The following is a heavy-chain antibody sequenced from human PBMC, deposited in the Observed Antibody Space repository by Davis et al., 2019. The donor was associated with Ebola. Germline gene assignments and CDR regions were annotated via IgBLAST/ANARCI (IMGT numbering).Heavy chain of an antibody. CDR1: GYTFTSYG. V-gene: IGHV1-18*01. Sequence: ASVKVSCKASGYTFTSYGISWVRQAPGQGLEWMGWISAYNGNTNYAQKLQGRVTMTTDTSTSTAYMELRSLRSDDTAVYYCARDLSLQWATVTIEHKPFDYWGQGTLVTVSS. CDR3: ARDLSLQWATVTIEHKPFDY. D-gene: IGHD4-17*01. J-gene: IGHJ4*02. CDR2: ISAYNGNT.